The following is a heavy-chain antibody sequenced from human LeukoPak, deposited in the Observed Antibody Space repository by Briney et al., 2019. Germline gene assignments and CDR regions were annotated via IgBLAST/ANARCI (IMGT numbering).Heavy chain of an antibody. V-gene: IGHV3-7*03. J-gene: IGHJ4*02. CDR2: IKHDGAVT. Sequence: GQSLRLPCVASGFTFSNHWMDWVRQTEKGLAWVAYIKHDGAVTVYVDSVKGRFTISRDNSRNSLYLQMTGLRTEDTAFYHCVKPFLGSGLGYWGQGTLVTVTS. D-gene: IGHD3-16*01. CDR1: GFTFSNHW. CDR3: VKPFLGSGLGY.